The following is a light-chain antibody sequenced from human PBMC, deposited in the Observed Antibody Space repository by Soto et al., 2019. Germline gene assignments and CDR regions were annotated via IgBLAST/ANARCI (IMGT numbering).Light chain of an antibody. CDR3: QQYGRSLIT. CDR1: QSVNNNY. V-gene: IGKV3-20*01. Sequence: EMVLTQSPGTLPLAPGERATLSCRASQSVNNNYLAWHPQKPGQAPRLLILGASSRATGIPGRFSGSGSGTDFTLTISRVEREDFAVYYCQQYGRSLITLGQGTRLEN. CDR2: GAS. J-gene: IGKJ5*01.